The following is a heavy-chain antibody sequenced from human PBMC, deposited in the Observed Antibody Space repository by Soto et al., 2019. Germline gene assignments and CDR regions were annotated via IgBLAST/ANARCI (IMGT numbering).Heavy chain of an antibody. Sequence: EVHLVESGGGLVQPGGSLKLSCAGTGFALSGSAFHWVRQASGGGLEWIGRIRNKANNYATAYAETAKGRFTISSDDLINTAYLEMNSLRIEDSARYYWTRPGPFDSWGQGVLVTVSS. CDR1: GFALSGSA. J-gene: IGHJ4*02. CDR3: TRPGPFDS. V-gene: IGHV3-73*01. CDR2: IRNKANNYAT. D-gene: IGHD1-1*01.